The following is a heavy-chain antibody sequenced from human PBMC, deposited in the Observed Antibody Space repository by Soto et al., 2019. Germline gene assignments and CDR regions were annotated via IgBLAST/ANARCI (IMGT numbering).Heavy chain of an antibody. Sequence: XETLSLPGTVSGGSIRNYVWTWIRQPPGKGLEWIGYIHYSGTTSFFPSYNPSLRSRVTISEDTSTNQFSLKLLSVNTADTAVYFCAAGEASTRNLAPYYLDFWGQGTLVTVSS. V-gene: IGHV4-59*01. D-gene: IGHD2-2*01. J-gene: IGHJ4*02. CDR1: GGSIRNYV. CDR3: AAGEASTRNLAPYYLDF. CDR2: IHYSGTT.